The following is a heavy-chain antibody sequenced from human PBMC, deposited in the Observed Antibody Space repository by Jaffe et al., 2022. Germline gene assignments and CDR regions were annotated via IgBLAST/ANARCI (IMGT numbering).Heavy chain of an antibody. CDR3: VRDRVDDRYDYHPIFDF. V-gene: IGHV3-74*01. CDR2: IKNDGTDT. D-gene: IGHD3-16*01. Sequence: DVQLVESGGGLVQPGGSLRLSCAASGFPFGRHWMHWIRQAPGKGLVWVSRIKNDGTDTIYADSVKGRFTISRDNAKNTMYLQMNSLRADDTAVYFCVRDRVDDRYDYHPIFDFWGQGTLVTVSS. CDR1: GFPFGRHW. J-gene: IGHJ4*02.